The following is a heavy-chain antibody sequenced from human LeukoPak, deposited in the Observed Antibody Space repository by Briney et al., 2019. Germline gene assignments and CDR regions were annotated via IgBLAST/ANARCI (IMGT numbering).Heavy chain of an antibody. CDR1: GGSFSGYY. J-gene: IGHJ4*02. V-gene: IGHV4-34*01. CDR2: INHSGST. Sequence: SETLSLTCAVYGGSFSGYYWSWIRQPPGKGLEWIGEINHSGSTNYNPSLKSRVTISVDTSKNQISLKLSSVTAADTAVYYCARGYQLLPFDYWGQGTLVTVSS. D-gene: IGHD2-2*01. CDR3: ARGYQLLPFDY.